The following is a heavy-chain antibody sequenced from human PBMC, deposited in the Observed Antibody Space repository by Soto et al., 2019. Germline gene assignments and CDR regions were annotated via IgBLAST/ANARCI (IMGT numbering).Heavy chain of an antibody. V-gene: IGHV2-5*01. CDR2: IYWNDEK. D-gene: IGHD3-10*01. CDR3: AHRVNMARGPYNYFGP. CDR1: GFSLTTGVG. Sequence: GSGPTLVNHTQTLTLTCSFSGFSLTTGVGVGWIRQPPGKALEWLAIIYWNDEKLYNPSLKTRLTNTKDTSKNQVVLTVTDMDPVETATYYCAHRVNMARGPYNYFGPWGQGTLVTVSS. J-gene: IGHJ5*02.